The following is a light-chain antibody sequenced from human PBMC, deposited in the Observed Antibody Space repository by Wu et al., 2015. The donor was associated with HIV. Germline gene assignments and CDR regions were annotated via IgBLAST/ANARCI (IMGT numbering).Light chain of an antibody. Sequence: EIVLTQSPATLSLSPGDRATLSCRASQSIGSYLAWYQQKPGQAPRLLIYDASNRATGIPARFSGSGSGTDFTLTISSLEPEDIAVYYCQQRSNWPRTFGQGTKLEIK. CDR2: DAS. J-gene: IGKJ2*01. V-gene: IGKV3-11*01. CDR3: QQRSNWPRT. CDR1: QSIGSY.